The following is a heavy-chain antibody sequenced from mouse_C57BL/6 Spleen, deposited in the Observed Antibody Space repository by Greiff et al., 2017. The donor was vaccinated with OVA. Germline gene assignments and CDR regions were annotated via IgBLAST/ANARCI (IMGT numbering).Heavy chain of an antibody. V-gene: IGHV6-3*01. CDR2: IRLKSDNYAT. CDR3: TLYYDYDVGAMDY. J-gene: IGHJ4*01. D-gene: IGHD2-4*01. Sequence: EVMLVESGGGLVQPGGSMKLSCVASGFTFSNYWMNWVRQSPEKGLEWVAQIRLKSDNYATHYAESVKGRFTISRDDSKSSVYLQMNNLRAEDTGIYYCTLYYDYDVGAMDYWGQGTSVTVSS. CDR1: GFTFSNYW.